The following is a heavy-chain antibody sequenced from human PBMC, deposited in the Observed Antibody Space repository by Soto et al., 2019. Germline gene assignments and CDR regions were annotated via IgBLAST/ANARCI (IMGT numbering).Heavy chain of an antibody. V-gene: IGHV3-23*01. CDR2: ISGSGGST. CDR1: GFTFSSYA. CDR3: VIYPIMSTVTSITPPNWFDP. Sequence: GGSLRLSCAASGFTFSSYAMSWVRQAPGKGLEWVSAISGSGGSTYYADSVKGRFTISRDNSKNTLYLQMNSLRAEDTAVYYCVIYPIMSTVTSITPPNWFDPWGQGTLVTVSS. D-gene: IGHD4-17*01. J-gene: IGHJ5*02.